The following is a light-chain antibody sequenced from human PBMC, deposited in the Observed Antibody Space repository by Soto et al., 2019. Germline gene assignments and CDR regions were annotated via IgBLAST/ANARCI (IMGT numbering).Light chain of an antibody. Sequence: EIVMTQSPATLSVSPGERATLSCRASRSVSSNLAWYQQKPGQAPWLLIYGASTRATGIPARFSGTGSGTDFTLTISSLQPEDFATYYCQQYNNYPLTFGGGTKVDIK. V-gene: IGKV3D-15*01. J-gene: IGKJ4*01. CDR2: GAS. CDR3: QQYNNYPLT. CDR1: RSVSSN.